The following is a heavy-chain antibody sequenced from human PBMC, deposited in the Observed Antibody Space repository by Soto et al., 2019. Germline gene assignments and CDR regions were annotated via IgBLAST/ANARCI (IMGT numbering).Heavy chain of an antibody. J-gene: IGHJ5*02. CDR3: ARDGRCGGGTCYSSGWFDP. CDR1: GFTFNSYA. V-gene: IGHV3-30*04. CDR2: ISYDGSNK. D-gene: IGHD2-15*01. Sequence: QVQLVESGGGVVQPGRSLRLSCAASGFTFNSYALHWVRQAPGKGLEWVAVISYDGSNKYYAESVKGRFTISRDNSKNTLYLQMNTLRTEDTAMYYCARDGRCGGGTCYSSGWFDPWGQGTLVTVSS.